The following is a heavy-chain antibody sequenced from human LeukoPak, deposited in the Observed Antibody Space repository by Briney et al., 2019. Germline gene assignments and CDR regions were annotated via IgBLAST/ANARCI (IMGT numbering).Heavy chain of an antibody. V-gene: IGHV1-18*01. D-gene: IGHD3-16*02. Sequence: ASVKVSCKASGYTFTSYGISWVRQAPGQGLEWMGWISAYNGNTNYAQKLQGRITMTTDTSTSTAYMELRILRSDDTAVYYCARDGSWDYIWGSYRYPASHFDYWGQGTLVTVSS. CDR2: ISAYNGNT. CDR1: GYTFTSYG. CDR3: ARDGSWDYIWGSYRYPASHFDY. J-gene: IGHJ4*02.